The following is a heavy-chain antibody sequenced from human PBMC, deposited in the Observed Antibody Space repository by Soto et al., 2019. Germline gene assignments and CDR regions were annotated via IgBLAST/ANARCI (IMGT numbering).Heavy chain of an antibody. CDR1: GYIFTSYG. Sequence: SVKVSCKASGYIFTSYGISWVRQAPGQGLEWMGWISAYNGNTNSAQKLQGRVTMTTDTSTSTAYMELRSLKSDDTAVYYCARGPSDHGFDCWGQGTLVTVPQ. V-gene: IGHV1-18*01. CDR3: ARGPSDHGFDC. J-gene: IGHJ4*02. CDR2: ISAYNGNT.